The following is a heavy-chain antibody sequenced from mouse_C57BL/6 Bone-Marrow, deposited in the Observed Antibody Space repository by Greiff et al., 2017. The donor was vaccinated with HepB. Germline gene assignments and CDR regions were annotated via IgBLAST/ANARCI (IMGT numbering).Heavy chain of an antibody. V-gene: IGHV7-1*01. J-gene: IGHJ4*01. Sequence: EVKLVESGGGLVQSGRSLRLSCATSGFTFSDFYMEWVRQAPGKGLEWIAASRNKANDYTTEYSASVKGRFIVSRDTSQSILYLQMNALRAEDTAIYYCARDARRGYAMDYWGQGTSVTVSS. CDR2: SRNKANDYTT. CDR3: ARDARRGYAMDY. CDR1: GFTFSDFY.